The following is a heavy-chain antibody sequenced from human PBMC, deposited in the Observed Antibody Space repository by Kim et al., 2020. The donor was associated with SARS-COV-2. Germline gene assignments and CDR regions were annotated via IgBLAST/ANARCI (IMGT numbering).Heavy chain of an antibody. J-gene: IGHJ5*02. CDR1: GGSISSYY. CDR2: IYYSGRT. Sequence: SETLSLTCTVSGGSISSYYWSWIRQPPGKGLEWIGYIYYSGRTSYNLSLKGRVNMSVDTSKTHFSLKLSSVTAADTAVYYCASSFCGGGCFYPSMWAYLDPWGQGTLVTVAS. CDR3: ASSFCGGGCFYPSMWAYLDP. V-gene: IGHV4-59*01. D-gene: IGHD2-21*01.